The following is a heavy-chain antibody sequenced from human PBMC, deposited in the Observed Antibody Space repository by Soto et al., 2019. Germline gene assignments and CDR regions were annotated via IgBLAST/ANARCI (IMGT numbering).Heavy chain of an antibody. D-gene: IGHD3-3*01. CDR2: ISSSSSYI. V-gene: IGHV3-21*04. J-gene: IGHJ4*02. CDR3: GRGGYDFWSGYYGFDY. Sequence: EVQLVESGGGLVKPGGSLRLSCAASGFTFSSYSMNWVRQAPGKGLEWVSSISSSSSYIYYADSVKGRFTISRDNAKKSTVLPNDRLGGEDNAVDYRGRGGYDFWSGYYGFDYWGQGTLVTVSS. CDR1: GFTFSSYS.